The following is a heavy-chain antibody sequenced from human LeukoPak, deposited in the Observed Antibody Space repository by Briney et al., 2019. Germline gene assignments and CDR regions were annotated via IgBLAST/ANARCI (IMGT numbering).Heavy chain of an antibody. V-gene: IGHV1-18*01. CDR2: ISAYNGNT. CDR3: ARVRDGYNFYLGY. J-gene: IGHJ4*02. D-gene: IGHD5-24*01. Sequence: ASVKVSCKASGYTLTSYGISWVRQAPGQGLEWMGWISAYNGNTNYAQKLQGRVTMTTDTSTSTVYMELSSLRSEDTAVYYCARVRDGYNFYLGYWGQGTLVTVSS. CDR1: GYTLTSYG.